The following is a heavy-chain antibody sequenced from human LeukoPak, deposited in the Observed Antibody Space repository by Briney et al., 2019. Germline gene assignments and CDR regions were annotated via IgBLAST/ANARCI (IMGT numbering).Heavy chain of an antibody. CDR1: GFTFSSYG. D-gene: IGHD1-26*01. CDR2: ISYDGSNK. V-gene: IGHV3-30*03. CDR3: ARSPYGSYYFFDS. Sequence: GGSLRLSCAASGFTFSSYGMHWVRQAPGKGLEWVAVISYDGSNKYYADSVKGRFTISRDNSKNTLYLQMNSLRAEDTAVYYCARSPYGSYYFFDSWGQGTLVTVSS. J-gene: IGHJ5*01.